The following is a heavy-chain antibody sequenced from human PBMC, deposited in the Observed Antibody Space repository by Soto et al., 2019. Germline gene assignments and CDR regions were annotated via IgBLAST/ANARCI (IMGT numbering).Heavy chain of an antibody. CDR3: AREKTDVLLWFGELGY. V-gene: IGHV3-33*01. J-gene: IGHJ4*02. CDR2: IWYDGSNK. D-gene: IGHD3-10*01. CDR1: GFTFSSYG. Sequence: PEGSLRLSCAASGFTFSSYGRHWVRQAPGKGLEWVAVIWYDGSNKYYADSVKGRFTISRDNSKNTLYLQMNSLRAEDTAVYYCAREKTDVLLWFGELGYWGQGTLVTVSS.